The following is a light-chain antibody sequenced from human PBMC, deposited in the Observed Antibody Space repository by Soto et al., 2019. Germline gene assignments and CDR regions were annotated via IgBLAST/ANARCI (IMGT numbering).Light chain of an antibody. CDR3: QQYYSTPPVT. CDR1: QIALYSSNNKNY. CDR2: WAS. Sequence: DIVMTQSPDSLAVSLGARATINVKSSQIALYSSNNKNYLAWYQQKPGQPPKLLIYWASTRESGVPDRFSGSGSGTDFTLTISSLQTEDVAVYYCQQYYSTPPVTFGGGTKVDIK. J-gene: IGKJ4*01. V-gene: IGKV4-1*01.